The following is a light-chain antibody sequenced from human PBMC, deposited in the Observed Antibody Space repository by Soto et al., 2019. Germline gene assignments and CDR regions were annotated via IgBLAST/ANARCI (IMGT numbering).Light chain of an antibody. CDR2: YDD. Sequence: QSVLTQPPSVSEAPRQRVTISCFGSSSNIGNNAVNWYQQLPGKAPKLLIYYDDLLPSGVSDRFSGSKSGTSASLAISGLQSEDEADYYCAAWDDSLNGHWVFSGGTKLTVL. J-gene: IGLJ3*02. CDR1: SSNIGNNA. CDR3: AAWDDSLNGHWV. V-gene: IGLV1-36*01.